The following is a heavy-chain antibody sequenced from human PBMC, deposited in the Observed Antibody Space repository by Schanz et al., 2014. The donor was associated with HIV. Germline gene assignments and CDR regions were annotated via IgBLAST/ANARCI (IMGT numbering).Heavy chain of an antibody. Sequence: QVQLVQSGAEVKKPGASVKVSCKASGYTFTGYYMHWVRQAPGQGLEWMGWINPNSGGTNYAQKFQGRVTMTTDTSTSTAYMELRSLRSDDTAVYYCAREYSTWDRHFDYWGQGTLVTVSS. CDR2: INPNSGGT. V-gene: IGHV1-2*02. CDR3: AREYSTWDRHFDY. CDR1: GYTFTGYY. D-gene: IGHD5-18*01. J-gene: IGHJ4*02.